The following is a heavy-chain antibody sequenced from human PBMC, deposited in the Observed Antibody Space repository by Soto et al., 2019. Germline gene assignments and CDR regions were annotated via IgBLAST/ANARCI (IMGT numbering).Heavy chain of an antibody. J-gene: IGHJ3*02. D-gene: IGHD2-21*01. CDR1: GGSISSGGYY. CDR3: ARDLENCGGECSSAFDI. V-gene: IGHV4-31*03. Sequence: SETLSLTCTVSGGSISSGGYYWSWIRQHPGKGLEWIGYIYYSGSTYYNPSLKSRVTISVDTSKNQFSLKLSSVTAADTAVYYFARDLENCGGECSSAFDIWGQGTMVTVSS. CDR2: IYYSGST.